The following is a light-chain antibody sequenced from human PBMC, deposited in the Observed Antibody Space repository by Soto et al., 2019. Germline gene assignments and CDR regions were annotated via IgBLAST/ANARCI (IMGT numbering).Light chain of an antibody. CDR3: SSYTSSATLV. CDR1: SSDVGGYKY. CDR2: EVS. V-gene: IGLV2-14*01. Sequence: QSALTQPASVSGSPGQSITISCTGTSSDVGGYKYVSWYQQHPGKAPKLIIHEVSSRPSGVSSRLSGSKSDNTASLTISGLQAEDEADYYCSSYTSSATLVFGVGTQLTVL. J-gene: IGLJ7*01.